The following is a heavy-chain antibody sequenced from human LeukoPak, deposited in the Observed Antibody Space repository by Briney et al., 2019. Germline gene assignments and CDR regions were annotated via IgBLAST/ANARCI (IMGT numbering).Heavy chain of an antibody. J-gene: IGHJ4*02. CDR2: ISYDGSNK. V-gene: IGHV3-30*04. CDR1: GFTFTSYA. D-gene: IGHD3-10*01. Sequence: GGSLRLSCTASGFTFTSYAMHWLRQAPGKGLEWVAVISYDGSNKYFADSVKGRFTISRDNSKNTLYLQINSLRTEDTAMYYCARADGSGSYYSVPFDWGQGTLVTVSS. CDR3: ARADGSGSYYSVPFD.